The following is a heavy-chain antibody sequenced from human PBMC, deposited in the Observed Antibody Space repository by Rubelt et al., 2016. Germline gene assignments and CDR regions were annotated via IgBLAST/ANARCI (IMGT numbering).Heavy chain of an antibody. V-gene: IGHV3-74*01. CDR3: AKNLDL. CDR2: INSDGRNI. D-gene: IGHD1-1*01. CDR1: GTIIKNYW. Sequence: VQLVESEGGLVQPGGSLRLSCAASGTIIKNYWMHWVRQAPGEGLLWVSRINSDGRNIGYADSVNGRFTISRDNAKNTLELEMNRLRAEDTAVYYCAKNLDLWGQGTMVTVSS. J-gene: IGHJ3*01.